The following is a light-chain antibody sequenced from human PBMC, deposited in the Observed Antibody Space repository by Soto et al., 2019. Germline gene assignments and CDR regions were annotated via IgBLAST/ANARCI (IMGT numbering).Light chain of an antibody. Sequence: DFQMTQSPSTLSASVGDRVTITCRASQIIGSWLAWYQQKPGKAPKLLIYDASSLESGVPQRFSGSGSGTEFTLTISSLQPDDFSTYYCQQYNSYWTFGQGTKVDIK. CDR1: QIIGSW. CDR3: QQYNSYWT. CDR2: DAS. J-gene: IGKJ1*01. V-gene: IGKV1-5*01.